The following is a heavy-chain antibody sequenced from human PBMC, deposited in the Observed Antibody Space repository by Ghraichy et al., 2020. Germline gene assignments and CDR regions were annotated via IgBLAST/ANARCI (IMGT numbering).Heavy chain of an antibody. J-gene: IGHJ4*02. V-gene: IGHV3-30*04. Sequence: GGSLRLSCAASGFTFSSYAMHWVRQAPGKGLEWVAVISYDGSNKYYADSVKGRFTISRDNSKNTLYLQMNSLRAEDTAVYYCARAWPDSSGSYYFDYWGQGTLVTVSS. D-gene: IGHD3-22*01. CDR1: GFTFSSYA. CDR2: ISYDGSNK. CDR3: ARAWPDSSGSYYFDY.